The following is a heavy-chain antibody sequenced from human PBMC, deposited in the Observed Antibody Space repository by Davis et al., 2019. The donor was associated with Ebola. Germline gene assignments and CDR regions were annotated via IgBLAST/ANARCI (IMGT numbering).Heavy chain of an antibody. V-gene: IGHV4-30-2*01. Sequence: SETLSLTCAVSGGSISSGGYSWSWIRQPPGKGLEWIGEINHSGSTNYNPSLKSRVTISVDTSKNQFSLKLSSVTTADTAVYYCARSRWFRGRDAFDIWGQGTMVTVSS. J-gene: IGHJ3*02. CDR3: ARSRWFRGRDAFDI. D-gene: IGHD3-10*01. CDR2: INHSGST. CDR1: GGSISSGGYS.